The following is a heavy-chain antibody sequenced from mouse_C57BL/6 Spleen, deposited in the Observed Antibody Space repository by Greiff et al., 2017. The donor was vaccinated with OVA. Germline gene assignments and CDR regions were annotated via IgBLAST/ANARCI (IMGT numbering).Heavy chain of an antibody. D-gene: IGHD2-4*01. CDR3: TRRDDYDWYFDV. V-gene: IGHV6-6*01. Sequence: EVNVVESGGGLVQPGGSMKLSCAASGFTFSDAWMDWVRQSPEKGLEWVAEIRNKANNHATYYAESVKGRFTISRDDSKSSVYLQMNSLRAEDTGIYYCTRRDDYDWYFDVWGTGTTVTVSS. J-gene: IGHJ1*03. CDR1: GFTFSDAW. CDR2: IRNKANNHAT.